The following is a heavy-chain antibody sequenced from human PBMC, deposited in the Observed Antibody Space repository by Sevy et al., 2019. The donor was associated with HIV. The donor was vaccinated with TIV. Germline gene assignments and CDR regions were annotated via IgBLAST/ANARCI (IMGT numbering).Heavy chain of an antibody. D-gene: IGHD3-22*01. CDR2: ISAYNGNT. CDR3: ARRSGYYDSSGYSFDY. V-gene: IGHV1-18*01. J-gene: IGHJ4*02. Sequence: ASVKVSCKASGYTFTSYGISWVRQAPGQGLEWMGWISAYNGNTNYAQKLQGRVTMTTDTSTSTAYMELRSLRSDDTAMYYCARRSGYYDSSGYSFDYWGQGTLVTVSS. CDR1: GYTFTSYG.